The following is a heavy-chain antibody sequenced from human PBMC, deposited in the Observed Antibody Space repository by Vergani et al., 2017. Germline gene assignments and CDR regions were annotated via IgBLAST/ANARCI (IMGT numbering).Heavy chain of an antibody. J-gene: IGHJ4*02. Sequence: TASGFTFSNYSMNWVRQAPGKGLEWVSAISGSGGSTYYADSVKGRFTISRDNSKNTLYLQMNSLRAEDTAVYYCAKGYSVSPYYFDYWGQGTLVTVSS. V-gene: IGHV3-23*01. CDR3: AKGYSVSPYYFDY. CDR1: GFTFSNYS. D-gene: IGHD6-13*01. CDR2: ISGSGGST.